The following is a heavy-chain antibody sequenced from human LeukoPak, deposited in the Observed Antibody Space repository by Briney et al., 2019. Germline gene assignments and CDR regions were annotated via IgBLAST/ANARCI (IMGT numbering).Heavy chain of an antibody. CDR2: IRQDGSEK. CDR3: ARDSGRREDY. J-gene: IGHJ4*02. D-gene: IGHD3-10*01. V-gene: IGHV3-7*01. Sequence: PGGSLRLSCAASGFTFSSYWMTWVRQAPGKGLEWVANIRQDGSEKYYVDSVKGRFAISRDDAKNSLYLQMNSLRAEDTALYYCARDSGRREDYWGQGTLVTVSS. CDR1: GFTFSSYW.